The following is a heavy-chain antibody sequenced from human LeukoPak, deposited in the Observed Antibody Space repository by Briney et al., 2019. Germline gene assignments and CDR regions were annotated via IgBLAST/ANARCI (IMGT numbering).Heavy chain of an antibody. V-gene: IGHV3-11*06. D-gene: IGHD2-2*01. Sequence: HGGSLRLFCAAAAFTFSAYYMIWIRRDPARGLEEVTYSSNSSSYTNYADSVKGRFNITRDNAKNSLYLQMNSLTAEETAGYYCARAQGRYCCSTSCYGGSDYWGQGTLVTVSS. CDR2: SSNSSSYT. CDR1: AFTFSAYY. J-gene: IGHJ4*02. CDR3: ARAQGRYCCSTSCYGGSDY.